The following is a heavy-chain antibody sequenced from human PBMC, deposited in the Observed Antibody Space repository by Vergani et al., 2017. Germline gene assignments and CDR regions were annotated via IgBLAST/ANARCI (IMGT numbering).Heavy chain of an antibody. D-gene: IGHD1-1*01. CDR3: ARPMESRYWYFDL. Sequence: EVQLVESGGGLVQPGGSLRLSCAASGFTFSSYWMSWVRQAPGKGLEWVANIKQDGSEKYYVDSVKGRFTISRDNAKNSLYLQMNSLRAEDTAVYYCARPMESRYWYFDLWGRGTLVTVSS. V-gene: IGHV3-7*01. CDR2: IKQDGSEK. CDR1: GFTFSSYW. J-gene: IGHJ2*01.